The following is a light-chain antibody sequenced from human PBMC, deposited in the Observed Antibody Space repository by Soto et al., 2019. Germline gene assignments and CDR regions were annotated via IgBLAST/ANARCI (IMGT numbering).Light chain of an antibody. Sequence: IQLTQSPSSLSATVGDRVTITCRASQGISNYLVWYQQKPGKAPNLLIYGASTLQSGVPSRFSGSGSGTDFQLTIDSLQPKDVATYYCQQLNNYSRTFGPGTKVDIK. CDR3: QQLNNYSRT. CDR1: QGISNY. V-gene: IGKV1-9*01. CDR2: GAS. J-gene: IGKJ3*01.